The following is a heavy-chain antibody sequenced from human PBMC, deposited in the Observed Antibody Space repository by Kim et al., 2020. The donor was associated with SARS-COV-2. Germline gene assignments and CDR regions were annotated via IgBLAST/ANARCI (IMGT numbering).Heavy chain of an antibody. CDR3: ARDRHGSGYFDY. CDR2: ISYDGSNK. V-gene: IGHV3-30-3*01. Sequence: GGSLRLSCAASGFTFSSYAMHWVRQAPGKGLEWVAVISYDGSNKYYADSVKGRFTISRDNSKNTLYLQMNSLRAEDTAVYYCARDRHGSGYFDYWGQGTL. J-gene: IGHJ4*02. CDR1: GFTFSSYA. D-gene: IGHD3-10*01.